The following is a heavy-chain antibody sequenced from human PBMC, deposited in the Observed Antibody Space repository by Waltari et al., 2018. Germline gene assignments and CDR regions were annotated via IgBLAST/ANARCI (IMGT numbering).Heavy chain of an antibody. CDR2: IYSGGST. CDR1: GFTFSSYA. D-gene: IGHD3-3*01. J-gene: IGHJ3*02. CDR3: AKLLTIFGVVSKNAFDI. V-gene: IGHV3-23*03. Sequence: EVQLLESGGGLVQPGGSLRLSCAASGFTFSSYAMSWVRQAPGKGLEWGSVIYSGGSTYYADSVKGRFTISRDNSKNTLYLQMNSLRAEDTAVYYCAKLLTIFGVVSKNAFDIWGQGTMVTVSS.